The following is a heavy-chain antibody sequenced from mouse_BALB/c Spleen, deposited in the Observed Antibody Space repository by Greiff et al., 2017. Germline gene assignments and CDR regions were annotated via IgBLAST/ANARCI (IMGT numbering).Heavy chain of an antibody. CDR3: ARPLYRYDDGPYY. CDR2: ISSGGSYT. V-gene: IGHV5-6*01. CDR1: GFTFSSYG. Sequence: EVHLVESGGDLVKPGGSLKLSCAASGFTFSSYGMSWVRQTPDKRLEWVATISSGGSYTYYPDSVKGRFTISRDNAKNTLYLQMSSLKSEDTAMYYCARPLYRYDDGPYYWGQGTTLTVSS. J-gene: IGHJ2*01. D-gene: IGHD2-14*01.